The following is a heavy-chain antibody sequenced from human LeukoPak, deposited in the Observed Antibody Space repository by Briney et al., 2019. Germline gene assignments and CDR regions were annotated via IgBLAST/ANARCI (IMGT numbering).Heavy chain of an antibody. CDR2: IYYSGST. CDR3: AAYVLRYFGGRDAFDI. Sequence: KTSETLSLTCTVSGGSISSYYWSWIRQPPGKGLEWIGYIYYSGSTNYNPSLKSRVTISVDTSKNQFSLKLSSVTAADTAVYYCAAYVLRYFGGRDAFDIWGQGTMVTVSS. V-gene: IGHV4-59*08. J-gene: IGHJ3*02. D-gene: IGHD3-9*01. CDR1: GGSISSYY.